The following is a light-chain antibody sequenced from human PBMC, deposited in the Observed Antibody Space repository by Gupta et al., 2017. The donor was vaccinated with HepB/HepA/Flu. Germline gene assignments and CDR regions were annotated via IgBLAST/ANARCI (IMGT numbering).Light chain of an antibody. Sequence: IQITQSPSALSTSVGGRVTITCRANQSVSSYLAWFQQKPGKAPKLLIYKVSTLESGVPSRFSGSGSGTXFTLTIXSRQPDDFATYYCQQESSCPRTFGXGTKVDVK. V-gene: IGKV1-5*03. CDR3: QQESSCPRT. CDR1: QSVSSY. J-gene: IGKJ1*01. CDR2: KVS.